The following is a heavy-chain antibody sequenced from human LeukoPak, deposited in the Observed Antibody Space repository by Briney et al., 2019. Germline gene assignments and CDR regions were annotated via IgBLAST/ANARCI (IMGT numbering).Heavy chain of an antibody. CDR2: ISASGGAT. Sequence: QSGGSLRLSCAASGFTFSSYAMSWVRQAPGKGLEWVSSISASGGATYSADSVKGRFTLSRDNSKNTLYLQMNSLRADDTAVYHCAKERDGDYVRYTHYWGQGTLVTVSS. J-gene: IGHJ4*02. CDR3: AKERDGDYVRYTHY. V-gene: IGHV3-23*01. CDR1: GFTFSSYA. D-gene: IGHD4-17*01.